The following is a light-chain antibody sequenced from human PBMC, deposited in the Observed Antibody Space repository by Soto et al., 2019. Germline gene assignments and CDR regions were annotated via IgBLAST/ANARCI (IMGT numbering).Light chain of an antibody. J-gene: IGKJ1*01. CDR3: QHYNNWPPWT. CDR1: QSVSSN. CDR2: GAS. V-gene: IGKV3-15*01. Sequence: ILMTQSPATLSVSPGERATLSCRASQSVSSNLAWYQQKPGQAPRLLIYGASTRATGVPARLSGSGSGTDFTLTISSLQSEDFAVYYCQHYNNWPPWTFGQGTKVEIK.